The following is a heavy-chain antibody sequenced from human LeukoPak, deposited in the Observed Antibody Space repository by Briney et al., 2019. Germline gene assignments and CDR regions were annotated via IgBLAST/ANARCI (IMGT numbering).Heavy chain of an antibody. V-gene: IGHV3-21*01. D-gene: IGHD6-13*01. CDR3: ATPAAGPGAEYSLY. J-gene: IGHJ1*01. Sequence: GGSLRLSCAASGFTFSSYSMNWVRQAPGKGLEWVSSIDFTSRYIYNADSVKGRFTTSRDNAKNSLDLQMNSLKVEDTAVYYCATPAAGPGAEYSLYWGQGTLVIVSS. CDR2: IDFTSRYI. CDR1: GFTFSSYS.